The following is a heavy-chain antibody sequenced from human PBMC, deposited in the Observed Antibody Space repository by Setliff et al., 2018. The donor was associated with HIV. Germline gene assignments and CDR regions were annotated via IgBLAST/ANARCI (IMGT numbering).Heavy chain of an antibody. J-gene: IGHJ4*02. CDR3: ARGVSYLDY. D-gene: IGHD3-3*01. CDR1: GFPVTNVW. Sequence: GGSLRLSCAVSGFPVTNVWMAWARQAPGKGLEWVSGISWNSGSIGYADSVKGRFTISRDNAKNSLYLQMNSLRAEDTAVYYCARGVSYLDYWGQGTLVTVSS. CDR2: ISWNSGSI. V-gene: IGHV3-20*04.